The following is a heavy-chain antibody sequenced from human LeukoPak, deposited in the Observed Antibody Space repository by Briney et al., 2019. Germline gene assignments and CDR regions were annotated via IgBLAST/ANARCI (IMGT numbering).Heavy chain of an antibody. CDR3: AREGGGMDV. V-gene: IGHV3-30-3*01. J-gene: IGHJ6*02. CDR1: GFTFETYW. CDR2: ISYDGSNK. Sequence: GGSLRLSCAASGFTFETYWMHWVRQAPGKGLEWVAVISYDGSNKYYADSVKGRFTISRDNSKNTLYLQMNSLRAEDTAVYYCAREGGGMDVWGQGTTVTVSS.